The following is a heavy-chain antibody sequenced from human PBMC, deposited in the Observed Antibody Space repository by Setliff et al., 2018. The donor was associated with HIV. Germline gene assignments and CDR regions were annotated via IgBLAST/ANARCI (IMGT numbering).Heavy chain of an antibody. CDR1: GASFSGSF. Sequence: PSETLSLTCAVYGASFSGSFWGWIRQSPGKGLEWIGQISHTGNTNYNPSLKSRVTISVDTSKNQFSLKLRSVSAADSAVYYCSRVYPGLNDYNSDAFDIWGQGTMVTVSS. V-gene: IGHV4-34*01. J-gene: IGHJ3*02. D-gene: IGHD4-4*01. CDR2: ISHTGNT. CDR3: SRVYPGLNDYNSDAFDI.